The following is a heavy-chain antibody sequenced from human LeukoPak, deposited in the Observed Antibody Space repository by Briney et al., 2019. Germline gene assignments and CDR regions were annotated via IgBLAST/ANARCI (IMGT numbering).Heavy chain of an antibody. CDR2: IKSKTDGASI. CDR1: GLIFNDAW. CDR3: STRILTERNDY. D-gene: IGHD2-15*01. V-gene: IGHV3-15*07. Sequence: GGSLRLSCAASGLIFNDAWMTWVRQAPGRGLEWVGRIKSKTDGASIAYAAPVKGRFTIPRDDSNDTLYLQMDGLKADDTAVYYCSTRILTERNDYWGQGTLVTVSS. J-gene: IGHJ4*02.